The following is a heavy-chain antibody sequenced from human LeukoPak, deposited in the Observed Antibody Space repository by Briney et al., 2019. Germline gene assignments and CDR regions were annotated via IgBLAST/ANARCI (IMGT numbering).Heavy chain of an antibody. V-gene: IGHV3-23*01. CDR3: AKERDTMIVVVIKGSVDY. CDR1: GGSISEYY. J-gene: IGHJ4*02. CDR2: ISGSGGST. Sequence: ETLSLTCTVSGGSISEYYWSWVRQAPGKGLEWVSAISGSGGSTYYADSVKGRFTISRDNSKNTLYLQMNSLRAEDTAVYYCAKERDTMIVVVIKGSVDYWGQGTLVTVSS. D-gene: IGHD3-22*01.